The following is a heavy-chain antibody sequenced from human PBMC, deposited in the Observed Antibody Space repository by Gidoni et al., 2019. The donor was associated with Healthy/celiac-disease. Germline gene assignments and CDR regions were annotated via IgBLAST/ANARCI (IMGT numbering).Heavy chain of an antibody. CDR1: GYTFTSYY. CDR3: ARDQNYDYVWGSYRYYFDY. V-gene: IGHV1-46*01. D-gene: IGHD3-16*02. CDR2: INPSGGST. J-gene: IGHJ4*02. Sequence: KPGASVKVSCKASGYTFTSYYMHWVRQAPGQGLEWMGIINPSGGSTSYAQKFQGRVTMTRDTSTSTVYMELSSLRSEDTAVYYCARDQNYDYVWGSYRYYFDYWGQGTLVTVSS.